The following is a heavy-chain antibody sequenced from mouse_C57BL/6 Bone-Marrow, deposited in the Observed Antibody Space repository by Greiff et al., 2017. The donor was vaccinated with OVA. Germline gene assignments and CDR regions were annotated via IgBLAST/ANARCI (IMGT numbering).Heavy chain of an antibody. V-gene: IGHV1-50*01. Sequence: VQLQQPGAELVKPGASVKLSCKASGYTFTSYWMQWVKQRPGQGLEWIGEIDPSDSYTNYNQKFKGKATLTVDTSSSTAYMQLSSLTSEDSAVYYCASSVVADWYFDVGGTGTTVTVSS. J-gene: IGHJ1*03. D-gene: IGHD1-1*01. CDR1: GYTFTSYW. CDR2: IDPSDSYT. CDR3: ASSVVADWYFDV.